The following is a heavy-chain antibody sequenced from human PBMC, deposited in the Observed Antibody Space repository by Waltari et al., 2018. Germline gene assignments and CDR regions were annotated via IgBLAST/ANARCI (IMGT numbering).Heavy chain of an antibody. Sequence: EVQLVESGGVVVEPGWSLRLSCAASGFSVDDFTMHWVRQAAVKCLEWVSLISGGGDSGYYGNSLKSRFTISRDNSKNSLYLQMDSLRTEDTAFYYCAKDSSNLVGSNLIDYWGQGTLVTVSS. D-gene: IGHD2-8*02. CDR3: AKDSSNLVGSNLIDY. CDR2: ISGGGDSG. J-gene: IGHJ4*02. V-gene: IGHV3-43*01. CDR1: GFSVDDFT.